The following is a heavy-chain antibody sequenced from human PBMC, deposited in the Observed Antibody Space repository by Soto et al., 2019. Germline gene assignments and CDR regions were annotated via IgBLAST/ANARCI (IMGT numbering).Heavy chain of an antibody. CDR2: ISAYNGNT. CDR3: ERVGVTIFGVVIGDAFDI. V-gene: IGHV1-18*01. CDR1: GYTFTSYG. J-gene: IGHJ3*02. D-gene: IGHD3-3*01. Sequence: ASVKVSCKASGYTFTSYGISWVRQAPGQGLEWMGWISAYNGNTNYAQKLQGRVTMTTDTSTSTAYMELRSLRSDDTAVYYCERVGVTIFGVVIGDAFDIWGQGTMVTVSS.